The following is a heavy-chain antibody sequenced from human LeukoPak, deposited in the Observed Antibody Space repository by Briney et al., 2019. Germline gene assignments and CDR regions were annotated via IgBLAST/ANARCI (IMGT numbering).Heavy chain of an antibody. Sequence: PSETLSLTCTVFAGSISSYYWSWIRQPPRKGLWWIGGIYTIGSTHYNPSPKSRVTMSVDTSKNQFSLKLSSVTAADTAVYYCAREAVDIIGWFDPWGQGTLVTVSS. CDR2: IYTIGST. J-gene: IGHJ5*02. CDR1: AGSISSYY. D-gene: IGHD5-12*01. V-gene: IGHV4-4*07. CDR3: AREAVDIIGWFDP.